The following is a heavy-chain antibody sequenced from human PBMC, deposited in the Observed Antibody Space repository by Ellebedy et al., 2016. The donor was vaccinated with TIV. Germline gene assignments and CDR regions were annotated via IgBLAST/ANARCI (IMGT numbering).Heavy chain of an antibody. Sequence: GGSLRLSCVGSGFTFSSYAMSWVRQAPGKGLEWVPAISGSGDYTYYADSVKGRFTISRDNSKHTVYLQMNSLRAEDTAVYFCAKEYQYGSSGYFSCFDYWGQGTLVTASS. J-gene: IGHJ4*02. CDR1: GFTFSSYA. CDR3: AKEYQYGSSGYFSCFDY. V-gene: IGHV3-23*01. D-gene: IGHD3-22*01. CDR2: ISGSGDYT.